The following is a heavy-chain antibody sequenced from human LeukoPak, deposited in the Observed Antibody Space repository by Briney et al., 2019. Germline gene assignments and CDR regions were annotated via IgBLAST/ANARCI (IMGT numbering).Heavy chain of an antibody. V-gene: IGHV1-2*02. CDR1: XXXFTXYY. CDR3: ARIIAVAGTLDY. Sequence: AXXXXFTXYYMHWVRQAPGQGLEWMGWINPNSGGTNYAQKFQGRVTMTRDTSISTAYMELSRLRSDDTAVYYCARIIAVAGTLDYWGQGTLVTVSS. D-gene: IGHD6-19*01. CDR2: INPNSGGT. J-gene: IGHJ4*02.